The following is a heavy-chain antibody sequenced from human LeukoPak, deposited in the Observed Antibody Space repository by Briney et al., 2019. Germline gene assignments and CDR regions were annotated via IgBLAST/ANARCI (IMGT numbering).Heavy chain of an antibody. CDR3: ARGPTALWGDYGHAFDI. CDR1: GLTFSSYW. J-gene: IGHJ3*02. CDR2: IKQDGSEK. V-gene: IGHV3-7*01. Sequence: GGSLRHSCAASGLTFSSYWMSWLRQAPGKGLEWVANIKQDGSEKYYVDSVKGRFTISRDNAKNSLYLQMNSLRAEHTAVYYCARGPTALWGDYGHAFDIWGQETMVTVSS. D-gene: IGHD4-17*01.